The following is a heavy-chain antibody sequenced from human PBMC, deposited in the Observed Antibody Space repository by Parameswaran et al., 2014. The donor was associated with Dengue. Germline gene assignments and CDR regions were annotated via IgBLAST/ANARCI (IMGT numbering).Heavy chain of an antibody. CDR2: INAYNGHT. CDR3: ARGLGYCGGTNCDFYYYYYMDV. D-gene: IGHD2-15*01. J-gene: IGHJ6*03. Sequence: SWVRQAPGQGLEWMGWINAYNGHTNTSQDLQGRVTLTTDTATSTAYMELRNLRVDDTAVYYCARGLGYCGGTNCDFYYYYYMDVWGTGTTVTVSS. V-gene: IGHV1-18*01.